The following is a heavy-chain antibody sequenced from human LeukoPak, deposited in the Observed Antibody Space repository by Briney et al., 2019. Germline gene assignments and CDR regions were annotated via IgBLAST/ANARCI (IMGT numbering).Heavy chain of an antibody. J-gene: IGHJ4*02. Sequence: ASVKVSCKSSGYTFIDYGVDWVRQVPGQGLEWMGWINPNTGATGYSPKFPGRFTITRDTSTETVYMDLRALTSEDTALYYCARDYYDSSGYYDTFPAVFDYWGQGTLVTVSS. CDR3: ARDYYDSSGYYDTFPAVFDY. CDR2: INPNTGAT. D-gene: IGHD3-22*01. V-gene: IGHV1-8*03. CDR1: GYTFIDYG.